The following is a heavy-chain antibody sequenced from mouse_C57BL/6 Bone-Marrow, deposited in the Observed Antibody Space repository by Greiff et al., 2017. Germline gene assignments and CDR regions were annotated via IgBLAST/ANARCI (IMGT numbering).Heavy chain of an antibody. V-gene: IGHV1-81*01. CDR3: ARWGDDYDGLDY. D-gene: IGHD2-4*01. CDR1: GYTFTSYG. J-gene: IGHJ2*01. CDR2: IYPRSGNT. Sequence: VQGVESGAELARPGASVKLSCKASGYTFTSYGISWVKQRTGQGLEWIGEIYPRSGNTYYNEKFKGKATLTADKSSSTAYMELRSLTSEDSAVYFCARWGDDYDGLDYWGQGTTLTVSS.